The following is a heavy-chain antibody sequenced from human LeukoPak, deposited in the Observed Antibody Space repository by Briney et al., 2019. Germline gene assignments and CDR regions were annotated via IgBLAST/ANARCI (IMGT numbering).Heavy chain of an antibody. D-gene: IGHD1-26*01. CDR2: ITSSSSYI. V-gene: IGHV3-21*06. J-gene: IGHJ6*03. CDR1: RFTFTSYN. CDR3: ARDPYSGNYGAYYYYYMDV. Sequence: PGGSLRLSCAASRFTFTSYNMNWVRQAPGKGREWVSSITSSSSYIYYADSVKGRFTISRDNAKNSLYLQMDSLEVEDTAVYYCARDPYSGNYGAYYYYYMDVWGKGTTVTISS.